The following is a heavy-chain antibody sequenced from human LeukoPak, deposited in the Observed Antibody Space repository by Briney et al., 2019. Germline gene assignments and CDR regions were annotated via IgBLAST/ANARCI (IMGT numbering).Heavy chain of an antibody. Sequence: GGSLRLSCAASGFTFSSYGMHWVRQAPGKGLEWVAFIRYDGSNKYYADSVKGRFTISRDNSKNTLYLQMSSLRAEDTAVYYCARDPGSGYEEHFDYWGQGTLVTVSS. D-gene: IGHD5-12*01. V-gene: IGHV3-30*02. CDR1: GFTFSSYG. J-gene: IGHJ4*02. CDR3: ARDPGSGYEEHFDY. CDR2: IRYDGSNK.